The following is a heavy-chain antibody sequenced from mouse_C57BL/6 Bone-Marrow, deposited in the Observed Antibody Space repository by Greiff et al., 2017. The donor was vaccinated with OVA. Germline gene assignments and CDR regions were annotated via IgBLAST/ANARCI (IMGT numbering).Heavy chain of an antibody. Sequence: VQLQQSGAELVRPGASVKLSCTASGFNIKDDYMHWVKQRPEQGLEWIGWIDPENGDTEYASKFQGKATITADTSSNTAYLPLSRLTSEDTAVYYCTSPYYYGSSGFAYWGQGTLVTVSA. CDR3: TSPYYYGSSGFAY. CDR1: GFNIKDDY. D-gene: IGHD1-1*01. V-gene: IGHV14-4*01. J-gene: IGHJ3*01. CDR2: IDPENGDT.